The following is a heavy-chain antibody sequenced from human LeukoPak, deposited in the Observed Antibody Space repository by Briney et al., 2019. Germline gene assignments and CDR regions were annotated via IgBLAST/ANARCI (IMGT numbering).Heavy chain of an antibody. CDR1: GYTLTELS. CDR3: ATGIFGVVIVGHIDY. D-gene: IGHD3-3*01. V-gene: IGHV1-24*01. Sequence: ASVKVSCKVSGYTLTELSMHWVRQAPGKGLEWMGGFDPEDGETIYAQKFRGRVTMTEDTSTDTAYMELSSLRSEDTAVYYCATGIFGVVIVGHIDYWGQGTLVTVSS. J-gene: IGHJ4*02. CDR2: FDPEDGET.